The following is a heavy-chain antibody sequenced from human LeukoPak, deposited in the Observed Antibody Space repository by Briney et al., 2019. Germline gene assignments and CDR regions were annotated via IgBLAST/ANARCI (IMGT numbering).Heavy chain of an antibody. D-gene: IGHD6-19*01. CDR3: ARDYSSGWSYNWFDP. CDR1: GFTFSSYW. Sequence: GGSLRLSCAASGFTFSSYWMSWVRQAPGKGLEWVANIKQDGSEKYYVDSVKGRFTISRDNAKNSLYLQMNSLRAEDTAVYYCARDYSSGWSYNWFDPWSQGTLVTVSS. J-gene: IGHJ5*02. CDR2: IKQDGSEK. V-gene: IGHV3-7*01.